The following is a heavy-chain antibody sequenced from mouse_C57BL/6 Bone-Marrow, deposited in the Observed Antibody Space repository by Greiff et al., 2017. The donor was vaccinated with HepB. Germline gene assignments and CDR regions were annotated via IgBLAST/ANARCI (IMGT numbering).Heavy chain of an antibody. J-gene: IGHJ4*01. Sequence: QVQLQQPGAELVRPGTSVKLSCKASGYTFTSYWMHWVKQRPGQGLEWIGVIDPSDSYTNYNQKFKGKATLTVDTSSSTAYMQLSSLTSEASAVYYCARFSPYAMDYWGQGTSVTVSS. CDR2: IDPSDSYT. CDR3: ARFSPYAMDY. V-gene: IGHV1-59*01. CDR1: GYTFTSYW.